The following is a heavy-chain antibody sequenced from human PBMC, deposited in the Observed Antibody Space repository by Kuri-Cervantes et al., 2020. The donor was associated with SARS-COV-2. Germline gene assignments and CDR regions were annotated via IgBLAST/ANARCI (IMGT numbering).Heavy chain of an antibody. Sequence: GGSLRLSCAASGFTFSSYGMHWVRQAPGKGLEWVAFIRYDGSNKYYADSVKGRFTISRDNSKNTLYLQMNSLRAEDMALYYCAKDISGGDATGAFDIWGQGTMVTVSS. CDR2: IRYDGSNK. V-gene: IGHV3-30*02. D-gene: IGHD3-16*01. CDR3: AKDISGGDATGAFDI. J-gene: IGHJ3*02. CDR1: GFTFSSYG.